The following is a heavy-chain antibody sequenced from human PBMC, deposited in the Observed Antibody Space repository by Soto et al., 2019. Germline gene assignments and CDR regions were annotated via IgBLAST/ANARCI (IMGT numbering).Heavy chain of an antibody. J-gene: IGHJ4*02. D-gene: IGHD1-26*01. CDR3: ARDPSYSTPWYSFDY. CDR2: IKQDGSDK. Sequence: EVQLVESGGGLVQPGGSLRLSCAASGVTFSNYWMSWVRQAPGKGLEWVANIKQDGSDKYYVDSVKGRFTISRDNAKNSLYLQMNSLRAEDTAGYYWARDPSYSTPWYSFDYWGQGTLVTVSS. V-gene: IGHV3-7*01. CDR1: GVTFSNYW.